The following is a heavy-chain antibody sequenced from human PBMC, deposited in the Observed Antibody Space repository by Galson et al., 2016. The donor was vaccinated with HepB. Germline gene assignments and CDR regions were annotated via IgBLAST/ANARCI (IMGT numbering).Heavy chain of an antibody. J-gene: IGHJ4*02. CDR2: ISGSGDTT. CDR1: GFTFSTYA. Sequence: SLRLSCAASGFTFSTYAMSWVRQAPGKRLEWVSAISGSGDTTYYADSVKGRFSISRDNSKNTLYLQMSSLTAEDTAVYYCAKWSDAAATYWGQGALVTVSS. CDR3: AKWSDAAATY. D-gene: IGHD6-13*01. V-gene: IGHV3-23*01.